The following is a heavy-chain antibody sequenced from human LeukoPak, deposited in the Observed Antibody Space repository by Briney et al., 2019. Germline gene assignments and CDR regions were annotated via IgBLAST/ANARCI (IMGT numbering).Heavy chain of an antibody. V-gene: IGHV3-23*01. CDR3: AKTFPYGTTWYGFCDY. CDR1: GFTFSSYA. CDR2: ISSSGGST. J-gene: IGHJ4*02. Sequence: GGSLRLSCAASGFTFSSYAMSWVRQAPGKGLEWVSAISSSGGSTYYVDSVKGRFTVSRDNSRNTLYLQMNSLRAEDTAMYYCAKTFPYGTTWYGFCDYWGQGALVTVSS. D-gene: IGHD3-3*01.